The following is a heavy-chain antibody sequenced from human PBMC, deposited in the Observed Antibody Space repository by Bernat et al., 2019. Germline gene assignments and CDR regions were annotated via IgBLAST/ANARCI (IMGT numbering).Heavy chain of an antibody. J-gene: IGHJ4*02. D-gene: IGHD3-3*01. V-gene: IGHV3-30*18. CDR1: GFTFSSYG. CDR3: ANGPTFWSGYFDY. CDR2: ISYDGSNK. Sequence: QVQLVESGGGVVQPGRSLRLSCAASGFTFSSYGMHWVRQAPGKGLEWVAVISYDGSNKYYADSVKGRFTISRDNSKNTLYLQMNSLRAEDTAVDYCANGPTFWSGYFDYWGQGTLVTVSS.